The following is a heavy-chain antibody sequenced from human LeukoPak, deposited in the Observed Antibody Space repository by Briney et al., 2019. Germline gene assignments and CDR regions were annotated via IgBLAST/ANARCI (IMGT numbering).Heavy chain of an antibody. D-gene: IGHD2-15*01. CDR3: ARNLLGYCSGGSCYGCDY. CDR2: IIPIFGTA. CDR1: GGTFSSYA. J-gene: IGHJ4*02. Sequence: SVKVSCKASGGTFSSYAISWVRQAPGQGLEWMGGIIPIFGTANYAQKFQGRVTITADESTSTAYMELSSLRSEDTAVYYCARNLLGYCSGGSCYGCDYRGQGTLVTVSS. V-gene: IGHV1-69*13.